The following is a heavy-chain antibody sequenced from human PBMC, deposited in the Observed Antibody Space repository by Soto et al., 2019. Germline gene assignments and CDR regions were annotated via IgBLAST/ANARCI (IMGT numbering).Heavy chain of an antibody. Sequence: ASVKVSCKASGYTFTGYYMHWVRQAPGQGLEWMGWINPNSGGTNYAQKFQGWVTMTRDTSISTAYMELSRLRSDDTAVYYCARGIRFLEWLVPYYYGIDLWGQGTTVIVSS. CDR3: ARGIRFLEWLVPYYYGIDL. V-gene: IGHV1-2*04. D-gene: IGHD3-3*01. CDR2: INPNSGGT. CDR1: GYTFTGYY. J-gene: IGHJ6*02.